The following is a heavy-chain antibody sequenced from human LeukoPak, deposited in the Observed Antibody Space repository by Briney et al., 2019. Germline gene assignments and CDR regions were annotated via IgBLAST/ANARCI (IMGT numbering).Heavy chain of an antibody. Sequence: ASVKVSCKASGYTFTSYGISWVRQAPGQGLEWMGWISAYNGNTNYAQKPQGRVTMTTDTSTSTAYMELRSLRSDDTAVYYCARDAGDYDSTDAFDIWGQGTMVTVSS. D-gene: IGHD3-22*01. V-gene: IGHV1-18*01. CDR2: ISAYNGNT. CDR1: GYTFTSYG. J-gene: IGHJ3*02. CDR3: ARDAGDYDSTDAFDI.